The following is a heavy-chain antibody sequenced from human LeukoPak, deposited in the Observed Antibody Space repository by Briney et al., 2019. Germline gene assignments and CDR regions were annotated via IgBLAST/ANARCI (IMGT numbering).Heavy chain of an antibody. CDR1: GYSISSGYY. V-gene: IGHV4-38-2*01. CDR3: ARVARYSSSWLPFDY. Sequence: KPSETLSLTCAVSGYSISSGYYWGWIRQPPGKGPEWIGSIYHSGSTYYNPSLKSRVTISVDTSKNQFSLKLSSVTAADTAVYYCARVARYSSSWLPFDYWGQGTLVTVSS. CDR2: IYHSGST. J-gene: IGHJ4*02. D-gene: IGHD6-13*01.